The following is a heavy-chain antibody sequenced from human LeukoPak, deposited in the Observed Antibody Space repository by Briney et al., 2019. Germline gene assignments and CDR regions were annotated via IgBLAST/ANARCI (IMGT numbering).Heavy chain of an antibody. V-gene: IGHV1-46*01. Sequence: ASVKVSCKASGYTFTNSYIHWVRQAPGQVLEWMGLINPDGGNTNYAQNFQGRVTLTRDMSTSTVYMELSSLRSEDTAIYYCARIRDGYNDAYVLWGQGTVVTVPS. CDR2: INPDGGNT. CDR3: ARIRDGYNDAYVL. J-gene: IGHJ3*01. CDR1: GYTFTNSY. D-gene: IGHD5-24*01.